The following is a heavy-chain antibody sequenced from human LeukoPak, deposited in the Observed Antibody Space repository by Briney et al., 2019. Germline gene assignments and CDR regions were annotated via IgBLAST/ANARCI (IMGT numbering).Heavy chain of an antibody. D-gene: IGHD3-16*01. J-gene: IGHJ4*02. CDR2: IYHSGST. Sequence: SETLSLTCTVSGDSISSYYWGWIRQPPGKGLEWIATIYHSGSTYYNPSLKSRVTISVDKFKNQFSLRLSSVTAADTAVYYCASYLRGSYFDYWGQGTLVTVSS. CDR3: ASYLRGSYFDY. CDR1: GDSISSYY. V-gene: IGHV4-39*01.